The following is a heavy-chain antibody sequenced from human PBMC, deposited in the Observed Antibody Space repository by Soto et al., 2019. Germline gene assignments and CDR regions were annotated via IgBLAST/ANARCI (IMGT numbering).Heavy chain of an antibody. CDR3: ARGRRDLWFGELLHGDGMDV. J-gene: IGHJ6*02. Sequence: SVKVSCKASGGTFSSYTISWVRQAPGQGLEWMGRIIPNRGITNYAQKFQGRVTITADKSTSTAYMELSRLRSDDTAVYYCARGRRDLWFGELLHGDGMDVWGQGTTVTVSS. V-gene: IGHV1-69*02. CDR2: IIPNRGIT. D-gene: IGHD3-10*01. CDR1: GGTFSSYT.